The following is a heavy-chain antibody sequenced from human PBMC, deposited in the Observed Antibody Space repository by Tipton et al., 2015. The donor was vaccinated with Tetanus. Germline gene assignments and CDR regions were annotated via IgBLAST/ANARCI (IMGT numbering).Heavy chain of an antibody. Sequence: GLVKPSETLSLTCTVSGASLRSGDYHWSWIRQPPGQGLEWLAYISSSARTNSNYSLKSRITVTQDTSKNQFSLKLTSMTAADTAVYYCARANNELAKKGPFDYWGQRRLVIVSS. V-gene: IGHV4-61*08. D-gene: IGHD1-1*01. CDR1: GASLRSGDYH. CDR3: ARANNELAKKGPFDY. J-gene: IGHJ4*02. CDR2: ISSSART.